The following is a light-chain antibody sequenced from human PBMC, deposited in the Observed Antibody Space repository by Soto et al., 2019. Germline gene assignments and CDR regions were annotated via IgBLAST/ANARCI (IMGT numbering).Light chain of an antibody. CDR3: QQSYSIPWT. J-gene: IGKJ1*01. CDR2: AAS. CDR1: QSISTY. Sequence: DIQMTQSPSSLSASVGDRVIITCRASQSISTYVNWYQKKPGKGPELLSYAASTLQSGVPSRFSGSGSRTDFTLTISSLQPGDFATYYCQQSYSIPWTFGQGTTVEI. V-gene: IGKV1-39*01.